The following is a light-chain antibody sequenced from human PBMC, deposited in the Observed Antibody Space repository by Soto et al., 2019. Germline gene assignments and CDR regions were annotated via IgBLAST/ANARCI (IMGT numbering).Light chain of an antibody. CDR2: NNN. Sequence: QSVLTQPPSASGTPGQRVTISRSGSSSNIGSNTVNWYQQLPGTAPKLLIYNNNQRPSGVPDRFSGSKSGTSASLAISGLQSEDEADYYCAAWDDSLNVLYVFGTGTKVTVL. CDR3: AAWDDSLNVLYV. J-gene: IGLJ1*01. V-gene: IGLV1-44*01. CDR1: SSNIGSNT.